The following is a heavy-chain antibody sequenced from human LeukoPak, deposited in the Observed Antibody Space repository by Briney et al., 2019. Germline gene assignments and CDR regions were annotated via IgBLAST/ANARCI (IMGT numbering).Heavy chain of an antibody. Sequence: PGGSLRLSCAASGFTFSNYSMNWVRQAPGKGLEWVSSISSSSSYIYYADSVKGRFTISRDNAKNSLYLQMNSLRAEDTAVYYCARAHRGWYDYWGQGTLVTVSS. CDR1: GFTFSNYS. J-gene: IGHJ4*02. D-gene: IGHD6-19*01. CDR2: ISSSSSYI. V-gene: IGHV3-21*01. CDR3: ARAHRGWYDY.